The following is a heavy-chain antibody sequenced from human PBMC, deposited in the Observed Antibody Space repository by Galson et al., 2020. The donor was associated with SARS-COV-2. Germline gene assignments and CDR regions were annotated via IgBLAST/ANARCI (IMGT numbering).Heavy chain of an antibody. CDR3: ARGELGYYDSSGYYNY. V-gene: IGHV3-21*01. J-gene: IGHJ4*02. Sequence: SCAASGFTFSSYSMNWVRQAPGKGLEWVSSISSSSSYIYYADSVKGRFTISRDNAKNSLYLQMNSLRAEDTAVYYCARGELGYYDSSGYYNYWGQGTLVTVSS. D-gene: IGHD3-22*01. CDR2: ISSSSSYI. CDR1: GFTFSSYS.